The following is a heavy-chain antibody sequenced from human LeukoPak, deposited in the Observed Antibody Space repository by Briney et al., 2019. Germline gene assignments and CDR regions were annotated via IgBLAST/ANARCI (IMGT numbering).Heavy chain of an antibody. J-gene: IGHJ4*02. D-gene: IGHD3-16*01. CDR3: ARVPALGGGFDY. CDR2: IIPILGIA. CDR1: GGTFSSYA. V-gene: IGHV1-69*04. Sequence: SVKVSCKASGGTFSSYAISWVRPAPGQGLEWMGRIIPILGIANYAQKFQGRVTITADKSTSTAYMELSSLRSEDTAVYYCARVPALGGGFDYWGQGTLVTVSS.